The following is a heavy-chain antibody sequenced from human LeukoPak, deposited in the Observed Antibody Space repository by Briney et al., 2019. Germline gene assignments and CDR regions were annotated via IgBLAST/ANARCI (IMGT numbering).Heavy chain of an antibody. CDR1: GGSISSGGYS. J-gene: IGHJ2*01. CDR3: ARIYGDCTFDL. CDR2: IYHSGST. Sequence: SETLSLTCAVSGGSISSGGYSWSWIRQPPGKGLEWIGYIYHSGSTYYNLSLKSRVTISVDRSKNQFSLKLSSVTAADTAVYYCARIYGDCTFDLWGRGTLVTVSS. D-gene: IGHD4-17*01. V-gene: IGHV4-30-2*01.